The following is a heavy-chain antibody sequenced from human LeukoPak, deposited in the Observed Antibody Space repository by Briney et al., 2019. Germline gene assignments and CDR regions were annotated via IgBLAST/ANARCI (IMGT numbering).Heavy chain of an antibody. V-gene: IGHV2-70*11. CDR3: ARMRFGSGSYPVKYYFDY. CDR1: GFSLSTSGMC. Sequence: SGPTLVNPTQTLTLTCTFSGFSLSTSGMCVTWIRQPPGKALEWLARIGWDDDKYYSTSLKTRLTIPKNTSKNQVVLTMTNMDPVDTATYYCARMRFGSGSYPVKYYFDYWGQGTLVTVSS. J-gene: IGHJ4*02. CDR2: IGWDDDK. D-gene: IGHD3-10*01.